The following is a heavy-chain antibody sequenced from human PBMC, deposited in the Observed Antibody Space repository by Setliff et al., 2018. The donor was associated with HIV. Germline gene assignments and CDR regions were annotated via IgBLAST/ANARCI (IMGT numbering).Heavy chain of an antibody. CDR1: GFTFSSYA. CDR3: AKEGSGMFFDY. D-gene: IGHD6-25*01. V-gene: IGHV3-30*04. J-gene: IGHJ4*02. Sequence: GGSLRLSCAASGFTFSSYAVHWVRQAPGKGLEWVAVISYDGSDKYYADSVKGRFTISRDNSKNTLFLQMSSLRTEDTAVYYCAKEGSGMFFDYWGRGTLVTVSS. CDR2: ISYDGSDK.